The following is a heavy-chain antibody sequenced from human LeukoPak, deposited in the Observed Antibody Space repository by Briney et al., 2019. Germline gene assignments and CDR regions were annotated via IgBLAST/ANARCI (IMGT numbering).Heavy chain of an antibody. D-gene: IGHD3-10*01. CDR2: IYTSGST. J-gene: IGHJ4*02. Sequence: SETLSLTCTVSGGSISSGSYYWSWIQQPAGKGLEWIGRIYTSGSTNYNPSLKSRVTISVDTSKNQFSLKLSSVTAADTAVYYCARDDYYGSGSYFDYWGQGTLVTVSS. CDR3: ARDDYYGSGSYFDY. CDR1: GGSISSGSYY. V-gene: IGHV4-61*02.